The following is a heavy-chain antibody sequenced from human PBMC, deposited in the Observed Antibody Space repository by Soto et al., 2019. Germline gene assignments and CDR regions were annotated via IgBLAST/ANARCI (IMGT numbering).Heavy chain of an antibody. CDR3: ARGLRFLEWLFSNWFDP. CDR1: GGSISSGDYY. CDR2: IYYSGST. Sequence: PSETLSLTCTVSGGSISSGDYYWSWIRQPPGKGLEWIGYIYYSGSTYYNPSLKSRVTISVDTSKNQFSLKLSSVTAADTAVYYCARGLRFLEWLFSNWFDPWGQGTLVTVSS. V-gene: IGHV4-30-4*01. J-gene: IGHJ5*02. D-gene: IGHD3-3*01.